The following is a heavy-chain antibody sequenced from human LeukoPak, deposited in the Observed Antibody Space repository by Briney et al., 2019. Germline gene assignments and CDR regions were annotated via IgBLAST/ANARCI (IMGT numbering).Heavy chain of an antibody. D-gene: IGHD6-13*01. V-gene: IGHV3-23*01. J-gene: IGHJ4*02. CDR2: ISGSGGST. CDR1: GFTFSSYA. CDR3: AKRIAAAGTYYFDY. Sequence: GGSLRLSCAATGFTFSSYAMSWVRQAPGKGLEWVSAISGSGGSTYYADSVKGRFTISRDNSKNTLYLQMNSLRAEDTAVYYCAKRIAAAGTYYFDYWGQGTLVTVSS.